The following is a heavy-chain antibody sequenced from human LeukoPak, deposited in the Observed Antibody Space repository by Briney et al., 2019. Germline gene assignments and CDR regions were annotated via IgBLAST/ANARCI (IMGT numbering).Heavy chain of an antibody. Sequence: SVKVSCKASGGTFSSYAISWVRQAPGQGLEWMGGIIPIFGTANYAQKFQGRVTITADESTSTAYMELSSLRSEDTAVYYCARGRGQLDLEADFDYRGQGTLVTVSS. CDR3: ARGRGQLDLEADFDY. CDR2: IIPIFGTA. V-gene: IGHV1-69*13. J-gene: IGHJ4*02. CDR1: GGTFSSYA. D-gene: IGHD6-13*01.